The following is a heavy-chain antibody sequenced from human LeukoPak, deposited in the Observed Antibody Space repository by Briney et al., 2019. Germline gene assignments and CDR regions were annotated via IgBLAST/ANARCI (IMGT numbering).Heavy chain of an antibody. CDR1: GGSISSYY. J-gene: IGHJ4*02. CDR2: IYYSGST. D-gene: IGHD6-19*01. Sequence: SETLSLTCTVPGGSISSYYWSWLRQPPGKGLEWIGYIYYSGSTNYNPSLKSRVTISVDTSKNQFSLKLSSVTAADTAVYYCARTGYSSGWYFDYWGQGTLVTVSS. V-gene: IGHV4-59*12. CDR3: ARTGYSSGWYFDY.